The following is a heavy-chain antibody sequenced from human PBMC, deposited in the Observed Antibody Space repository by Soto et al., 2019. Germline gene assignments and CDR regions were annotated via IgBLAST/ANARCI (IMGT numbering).Heavy chain of an antibody. CDR1: GGTFSSYA. J-gene: IGHJ4*02. D-gene: IGHD3-10*01. Sequence: QVQLVQSGAEVKKPGSSVKVSCKASGGTFSSYAISWVRQAPGQGLEWMGGIIPIFGTANYAQKFQGRVTITADESRSTAYMELSSLRSEDTAVYYCARSIWFGELLPTAFDYWGQGTLVTVSS. V-gene: IGHV1-69*01. CDR3: ARSIWFGELLPTAFDY. CDR2: IIPIFGTA.